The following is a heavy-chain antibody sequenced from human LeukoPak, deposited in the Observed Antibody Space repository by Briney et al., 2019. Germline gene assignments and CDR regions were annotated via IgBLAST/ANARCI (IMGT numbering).Heavy chain of an antibody. V-gene: IGHV4-39*01. CDR3: ATQLGYCSSTSCYADKVDY. Sequence: SETLPLTCTVSVGSISSSSYYWGWIRQPPGKGLEWIGSIYYSRSTYYNPSLKSRVTISVDTSKNQFSLKLSSVTAADTAVYYCATQLGYCSSTSCYADKVDYWGQGTLVIVSS. D-gene: IGHD2-2*01. J-gene: IGHJ4*02. CDR2: IYYSRST. CDR1: VGSISSSSYY.